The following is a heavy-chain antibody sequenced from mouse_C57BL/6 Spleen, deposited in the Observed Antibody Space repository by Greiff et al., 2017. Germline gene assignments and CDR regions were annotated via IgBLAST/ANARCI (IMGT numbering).Heavy chain of an antibody. CDR2: IDPSDSET. D-gene: IGHD4-1*01. CDR3: ARTGTPDYVDY. V-gene: IGHV1-52*01. J-gene: IGHJ2*01. Sequence: QVQLQQPGAELVRPGSSVKLSCKASGYTFTSYWMHWVKQRPIQGLEWIGNIDPSDSETHYNQKFKDKATLTVDKSSSTAYMQLSSLTSEDSAVYYCARTGTPDYVDYWGQGTTLTVSS. CDR1: GYTFTSYW.